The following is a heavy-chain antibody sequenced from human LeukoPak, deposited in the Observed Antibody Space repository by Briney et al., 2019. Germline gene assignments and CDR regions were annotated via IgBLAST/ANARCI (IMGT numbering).Heavy chain of an antibody. CDR2: IKSKAYGWTR. J-gene: IGHJ3*02. Sequence: GGSLTLSCTASGFTFGDYAMSWFRQAPGKGLEWVGLIKSKAYGWTREYAVYVKGRFTSSSDDTKSNAYLQMNSLNTEDTAVYYCTMWDIVGVPAASSAFDIWGQGTMVAVSS. CDR3: TMWDIVGVPAASSAFDI. V-gene: IGHV3-49*03. CDR1: GFTFGDYA. D-gene: IGHD2-2*01.